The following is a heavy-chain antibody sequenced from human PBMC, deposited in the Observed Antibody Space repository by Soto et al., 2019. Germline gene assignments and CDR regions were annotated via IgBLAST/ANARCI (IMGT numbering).Heavy chain of an antibody. CDR3: ASITVTTAYYGMDV. CDR1: GYSFTSYW. Sequence: GESLKISCKGSGYSFTSYWISWVRQMPGKGLEWMGRIDPSDSYTNYSPSFQGHVTISADKSISTAYLQWSSLKASDTAMYYCASITVTTAYYGMDVWGQGTTVTVSS. V-gene: IGHV5-10-1*01. J-gene: IGHJ6*02. D-gene: IGHD4-17*01. CDR2: IDPSDSYT.